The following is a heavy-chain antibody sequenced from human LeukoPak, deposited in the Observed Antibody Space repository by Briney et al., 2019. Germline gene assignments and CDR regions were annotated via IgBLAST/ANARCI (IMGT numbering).Heavy chain of an antibody. CDR3: ARYWGPYDNSGAYFDY. Sequence: PSETLSLTCTVSGDSISSSSYYWVWLRQLPGKGLEWIATIHYTGSTYYNPSLKSRVTISVDTSKYQFSLKLSSVTAADTAMYYCARYWGPYDNSGAYFDYWGQGTLVTVSS. CDR1: GDSISSSSYY. J-gene: IGHJ4*02. V-gene: IGHV4-39*01. D-gene: IGHD3-22*01. CDR2: IHYTGST.